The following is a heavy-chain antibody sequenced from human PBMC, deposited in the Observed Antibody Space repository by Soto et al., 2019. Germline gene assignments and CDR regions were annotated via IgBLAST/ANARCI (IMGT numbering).Heavy chain of an antibody. Sequence: QVQLVQSGDEENKPGATVKVSCKASGYTFSGYGINWVRQAPGQGLEWKGWNRAYNGNTKYARKYRGRVTMTTDTSTCTAHMELRSWSSDGTGVYFLALSFGYFGEDVLSSGYWGLGTLVTVSP. D-gene: IGHD3-22*01. CDR2: NRAYNGNT. CDR1: GYTFSGYG. CDR3: ALSFGYFGEDVLSSGY. J-gene: IGHJ4*02. V-gene: IGHV1-18*01.